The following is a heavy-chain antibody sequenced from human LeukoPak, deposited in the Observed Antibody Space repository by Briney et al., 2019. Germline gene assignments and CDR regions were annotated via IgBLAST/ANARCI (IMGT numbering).Heavy chain of an antibody. D-gene: IGHD1-7*01. CDR3: ARSKVELRERRQSWFDP. CDR1: GYTFTGYY. J-gene: IGHJ5*02. V-gene: IGHV1-2*02. Sequence: ASVKVSCKASGYTFTGYYMHWVRQAPGQGLEWMGWINPNSGGTNYAQKFQGRVTMTRDTSISTAYMELSRLRSDDTAVYYCARSKVELRERRQSWFDPWGQGTLVTVSS. CDR2: INPNSGGT.